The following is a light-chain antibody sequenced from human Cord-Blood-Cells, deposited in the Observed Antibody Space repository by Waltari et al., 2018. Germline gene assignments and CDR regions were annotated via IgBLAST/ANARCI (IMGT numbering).Light chain of an antibody. CDR1: QSVSSN. V-gene: IGKV3-15*01. CDR3: HQYNNWPLT. Sequence: EIVMTQSPATLSVSPGERATLSCRASQSVSSNLAWYQQKPGQAPRLLIYGASTRATGIPARFSGSGSGTEVTLTISSLQSEDFSVYYCHQYNNWPLTFGGRTKVEIK. CDR2: GAS. J-gene: IGKJ4*01.